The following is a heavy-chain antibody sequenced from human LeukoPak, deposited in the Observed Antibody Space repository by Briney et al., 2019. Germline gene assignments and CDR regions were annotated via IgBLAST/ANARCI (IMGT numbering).Heavy chain of an antibody. V-gene: IGHV3-23*01. D-gene: IGHD2-15*01. Sequence: GGTLRLSCAASGFTFSSYGMTWVRQAPGKGLEWVSGISGSGGGTYYADSVKGRFTISRDNSKNTLYLQMNSLRAEDTAVYYCARDLGYCSGGSCYPRSYFDYWGQGTLVTVSS. CDR3: ARDLGYCSGGSCYPRSYFDY. CDR2: ISGSGGGT. CDR1: GFTFSSYG. J-gene: IGHJ4*02.